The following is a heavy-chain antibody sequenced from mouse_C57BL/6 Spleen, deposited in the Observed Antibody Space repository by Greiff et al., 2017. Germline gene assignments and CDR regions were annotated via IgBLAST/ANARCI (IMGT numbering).Heavy chain of an antibody. J-gene: IGHJ1*03. CDR3: ARAYYYGTPSWYFDV. CDR1: GYTFTSYW. V-gene: IGHV1-52*01. Sequence: QVQLQQPGAELVRPGSSVKLSCKASGYTFTSYWMHWVKQRPIQGLEWIGNIDPSDSETHYNQKFKDKATLTVDKSSSTAYMQLSSLTSEDSAVYDCARAYYYGTPSWYFDVWGTGTTVTVSS. CDR2: IDPSDSET. D-gene: IGHD1-1*01.